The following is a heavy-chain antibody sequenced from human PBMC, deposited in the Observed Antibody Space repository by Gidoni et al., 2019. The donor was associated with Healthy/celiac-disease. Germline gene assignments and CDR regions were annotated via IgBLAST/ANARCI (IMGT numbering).Heavy chain of an antibody. V-gene: IGHV3-9*01. Sequence: EVQLVESGGGLVQPGRSLRLSCAASGFTFDVYAMHWVRQAPGKGLEWVSGISWNSGSIGYADSVKGRFTISRDNAKNSLYLQMNSLRAEDTALYYCAKGATIFGVDVNWFDPWGQGTLVTVSS. CDR3: AKGATIFGVDVNWFDP. CDR1: GFTFDVYA. J-gene: IGHJ5*02. D-gene: IGHD3-3*01. CDR2: ISWNSGSI.